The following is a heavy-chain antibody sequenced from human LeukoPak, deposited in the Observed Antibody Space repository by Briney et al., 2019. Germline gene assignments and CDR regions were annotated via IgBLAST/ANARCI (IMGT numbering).Heavy chain of an antibody. CDR1: GYTFTSYD. CDR3: ARGRGITMVRGVRKHNWFGP. Sequence: GASVKVSCKASGYTFTSYDINWVRQATGQGLEWMGWMNPNSGNTGYAQKFQGRVTMTRNTSISTAYMELSSLRSEDTAVYYCARGRGITMVRGVRKHNWFGPWGQGTLVTVSS. CDR2: MNPNSGNT. J-gene: IGHJ5*02. V-gene: IGHV1-8*01. D-gene: IGHD3-10*01.